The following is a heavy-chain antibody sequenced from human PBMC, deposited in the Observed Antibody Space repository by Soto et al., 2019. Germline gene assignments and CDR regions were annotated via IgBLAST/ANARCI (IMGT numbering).Heavy chain of an antibody. Sequence: SETLSLTCTVSGDSVNSGTYYWSWIRQPPGKGLEWIGYIYNSGTTNSNPSLNSRVTMSVDTSKNQFSLKLSSVTAADTAVYYCASHSSHWPFFDFWGQGTLVTVSS. CDR3: ASHSSHWPFFDF. CDR1: GDSVNSGTYY. J-gene: IGHJ4*02. D-gene: IGHD6-13*01. CDR2: IYNSGTT. V-gene: IGHV4-61*01.